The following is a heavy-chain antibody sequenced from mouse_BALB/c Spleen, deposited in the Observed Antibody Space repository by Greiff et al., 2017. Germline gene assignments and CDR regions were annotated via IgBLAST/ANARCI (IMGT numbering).Heavy chain of an antibody. CDR1: GFTFTDYY. Sequence: EVKLMESGGGLVQPGGSLRLSCATSGFTFTDYYMSWVRQPPGKALEWLGFIRNKANGYTTEYSASVKGRFTISRDNSQSILYLQMNTLRAEDSATYYCARDYYCCSSLDYWGQGTTLTVSS. CDR2: IRNKANGYTT. D-gene: IGHD1-1*01. CDR3: ARDYYCCSSLDY. J-gene: IGHJ2*01. V-gene: IGHV7-3*02.